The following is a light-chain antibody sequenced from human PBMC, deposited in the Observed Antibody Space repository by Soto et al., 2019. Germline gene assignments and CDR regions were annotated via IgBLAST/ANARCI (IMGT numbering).Light chain of an antibody. CDR1: QHIRSTY. CDR2: DSS. V-gene: IGKV3-20*01. CDR3: QQYDISPWT. J-gene: IGKJ1*01. Sequence: ESVLTQSPGTLSLSPGERATLSCRASQHIRSTYLAWYQHKPGQPPRLLIYDSSTRATGFPDRFSGSGSGTDFTLTIIRLEPEDFAVYYCQQYDISPWTFGQGTKVDIK.